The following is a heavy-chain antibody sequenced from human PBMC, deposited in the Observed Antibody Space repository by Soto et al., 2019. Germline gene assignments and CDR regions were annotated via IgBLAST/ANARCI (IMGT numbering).Heavy chain of an antibody. CDR3: ARTARYSPYYFDY. J-gene: IGHJ4*02. Sequence: QVQLVESGGGVVQPGRSLRLSCAASGFTFSSYGMHWVRQAPGKGLEWVAVIWYDGSNKYYADSAKGRFTISRDNSKNTLYLQMNSLRAEDTAVYYCARTARYSPYYFDYWGQGTLVTVSS. V-gene: IGHV3-33*01. CDR2: IWYDGSNK. CDR1: GFTFSSYG. D-gene: IGHD5-18*01.